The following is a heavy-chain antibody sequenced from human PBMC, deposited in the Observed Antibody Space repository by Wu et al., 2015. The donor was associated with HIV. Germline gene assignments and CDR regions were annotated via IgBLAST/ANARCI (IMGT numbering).Heavy chain of an antibody. J-gene: IGHJ4*02. D-gene: IGHD5-24*01. V-gene: IGHV1-46*03. CDR3: GRDEGGNYPGAFDY. CDR2: INPSGDST. CDR1: GFTFTNYY. Sequence: QVQLVQSGAEVKKPGASVKVSCKASGFTFTNYYFHWVRQAPGQGLEWMGIINPSGDSTRYAQKFQGRVTMTRDTSTRTVYMELSSLKSEDTAVYYCGRDEGGNYPGAFDYWGQGTLVTVSS.